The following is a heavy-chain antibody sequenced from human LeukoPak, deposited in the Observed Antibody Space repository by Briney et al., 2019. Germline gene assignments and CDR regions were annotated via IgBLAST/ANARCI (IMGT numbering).Heavy chain of an antibody. V-gene: IGHV3-21*01. CDR3: ARDSRAVAADFDY. Sequence: GGSLRLSCAASGFTFSSYNMNWVRQAPGKGLEWVSSISSSGSYIYYADSVKGRFTISRDNAKNSLYLQMNSLRAEDTAEYFCARDSRAVAADFDYWGQGTLVTVSS. CDR1: GFTFSSYN. CDR2: ISSSGSYI. D-gene: IGHD6-19*01. J-gene: IGHJ4*02.